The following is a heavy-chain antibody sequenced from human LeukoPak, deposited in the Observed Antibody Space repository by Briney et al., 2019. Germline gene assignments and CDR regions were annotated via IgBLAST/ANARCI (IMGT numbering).Heavy chain of an antibody. Sequence: ASVNVSCKASGYTFTSYDMNWVRQAAGQGVEWMGWMNPNSGSTGYAQKFQGRVTITRNTSISTAYMELSGLRSEDTAVYYCARGRSTGYPYYFEYWGQGILVTVSS. J-gene: IGHJ4*02. D-gene: IGHD5-12*01. V-gene: IGHV1-8*03. CDR3: ARGRSTGYPYYFEY. CDR1: GYTFTSYD. CDR2: MNPNSGST.